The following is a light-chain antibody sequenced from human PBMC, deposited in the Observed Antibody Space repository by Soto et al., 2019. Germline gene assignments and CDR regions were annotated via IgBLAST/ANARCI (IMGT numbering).Light chain of an antibody. CDR3: QQSHSSSWT. CDR1: QSISNS. V-gene: IGKV1-39*01. Sequence: DIRLTQYPSSLSASVGDRVTITCRASQSISNSLNWYQQKPGKAPNLLIYGTSDLQSGVPSRFSGSGSGTEFTLTISSLQRDDFATYYCQQSHSSSWTFGQGTKVEIK. J-gene: IGKJ1*01. CDR2: GTS.